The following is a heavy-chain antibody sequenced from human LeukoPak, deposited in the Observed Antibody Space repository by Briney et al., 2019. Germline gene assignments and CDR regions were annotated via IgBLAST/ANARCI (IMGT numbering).Heavy chain of an antibody. CDR3: ARDLDYYGSGSYYHY. D-gene: IGHD3-10*01. V-gene: IGHV3-30*03. Sequence: GGSLRLSCAASGFTFSSYGMHWVRQAPGKGLEWVAVISYDGSNKYYADSVKGRFTISRDNSKNTLYLQMNSLRAEDTAVYYCARDLDYYGSGSYYHYWGQGTLVTVSS. CDR1: GFTFSSYG. CDR2: ISYDGSNK. J-gene: IGHJ4*02.